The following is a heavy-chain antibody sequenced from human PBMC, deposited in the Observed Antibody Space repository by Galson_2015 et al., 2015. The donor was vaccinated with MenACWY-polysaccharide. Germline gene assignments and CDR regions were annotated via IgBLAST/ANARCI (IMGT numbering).Heavy chain of an antibody. Sequence: SVKVSCKASGYSFSSYDINWVRQTTGQGLEWMGWMNPNSGNTGYAQKFQGRVTMTRNTSISIAYMELSSLRSEDTAVYYCARGGKYYYDSSGYLNWFDPWGQGTLVTVSA. CDR1: GYSFSSYD. V-gene: IGHV1-8*01. D-gene: IGHD3-22*01. CDR3: ARGGKYYYDSSGYLNWFDP. J-gene: IGHJ5*02. CDR2: MNPNSGNT.